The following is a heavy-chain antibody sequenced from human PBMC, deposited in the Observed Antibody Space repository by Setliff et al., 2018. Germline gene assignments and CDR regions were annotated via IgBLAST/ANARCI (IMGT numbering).Heavy chain of an antibody. CDR3: ARDRPEVVIDAARALFDY. V-gene: IGHV1-18*01. D-gene: IGHD2-15*01. J-gene: IGHJ4*02. CDR2: ISGYNGYT. Sequence: GASVKVSCKAFGYTFAKYGTSWVRQAPGQGLEWVGWISGYNGYTVYAQKLQGRVTMTTDTSTSTAYMELRSLRSDDTAVYYCARDRPEVVIDAARALFDYWGQGALVTVSS. CDR1: GYTFAKYG.